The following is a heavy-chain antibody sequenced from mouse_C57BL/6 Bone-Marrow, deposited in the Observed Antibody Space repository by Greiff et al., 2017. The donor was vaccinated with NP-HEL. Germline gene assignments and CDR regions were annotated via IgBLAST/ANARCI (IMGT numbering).Heavy chain of an antibody. CDR3: ARQATPPNWASLAY. CDR2: ISSGGSYT. J-gene: IGHJ3*01. V-gene: IGHV5-6*01. Sequence: EVKLMESGGDLVKPGGSLKLSCAASGFTFSSYGMSWVRQTPDKRLEWVATISSGGSYTSYPDSVKGRFTISRDNAKHTLYLQMSSLKSEDTAMYYCARQATPPNWASLAYWGQGTLVTVSA. D-gene: IGHD4-1*01. CDR1: GFTFSSYG.